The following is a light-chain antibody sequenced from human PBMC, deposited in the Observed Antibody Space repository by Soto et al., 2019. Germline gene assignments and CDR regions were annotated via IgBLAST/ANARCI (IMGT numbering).Light chain of an antibody. V-gene: IGKV3-20*01. CDR3: QHYGSSPRYT. Sequence: EIVLTQSPGTLSLSPGERATLSCRASQSVSSSYLAWYQQKPGQAPRLLIYGASIRATGIPDRFSGSGSGTDFTLTISRLEPEDFAVYYCQHYGSSPRYTFGQGTKLEIK. CDR1: QSVSSSY. J-gene: IGKJ2*01. CDR2: GAS.